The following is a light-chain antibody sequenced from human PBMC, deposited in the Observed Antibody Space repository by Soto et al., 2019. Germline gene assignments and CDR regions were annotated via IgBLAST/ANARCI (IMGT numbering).Light chain of an antibody. J-gene: IGKJ3*01. CDR1: QHVSDF. Sequence: EIVLTQSPGTLSLFPAERATLSCRASQHVSDFLAWYQQKPGQAPRLLIYAAAKRAPGIPARFSGSGSGTDFTLTISSLEPEDSAVYYCQQRSNWPIFTFGPGTKV. V-gene: IGKV3-11*01. CDR2: AAA. CDR3: QQRSNWPIFT.